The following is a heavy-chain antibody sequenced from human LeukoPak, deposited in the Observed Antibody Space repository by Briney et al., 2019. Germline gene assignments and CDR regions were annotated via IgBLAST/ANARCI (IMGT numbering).Heavy chain of an antibody. CDR2: IYYSGST. D-gene: IGHD2-2*01. V-gene: IGHV4-61*08. Sequence: SQTLSLTCTVSGGSISSGGYYWSWIRQPPGKGLEWIGYIYYSGSTNYNPSLKSRVTISVDTSKNQFSLKLSSVTAADTAVYYCARGYCSSTSCYERYNWFDPWGQGTLVTVSS. CDR1: GGSISSGGYY. J-gene: IGHJ5*02. CDR3: ARGYCSSTSCYERYNWFDP.